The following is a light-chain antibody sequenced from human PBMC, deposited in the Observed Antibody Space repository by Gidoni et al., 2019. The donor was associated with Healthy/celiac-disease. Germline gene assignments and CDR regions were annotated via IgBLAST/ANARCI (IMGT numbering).Light chain of an antibody. Sequence: EIVMTQSPATLSVSQGERATLSCRASQSVSSNLAWYQQKPGQAPRLLIYGASTRATGIPARFSGSGSVTEFTLTISSLQSEDFAVYYCQQYNNWPLTFGQGTRLEIK. CDR2: GAS. CDR1: QSVSSN. J-gene: IGKJ5*01. CDR3: QQYNNWPLT. V-gene: IGKV3D-15*01.